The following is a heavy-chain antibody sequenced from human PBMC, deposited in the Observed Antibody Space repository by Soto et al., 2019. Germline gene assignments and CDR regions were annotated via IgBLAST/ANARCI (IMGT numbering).Heavy chain of an antibody. J-gene: IGHJ5*02. Sequence: SVKVSWNASGGTFSSYAISWVRQAPGQRLAWMGGIIPIFGTANYAQKFQGRVTITADKSTSTAYMELSSLRSEDTAVYYCARVAVKWFDPWGQGTLVTV. CDR1: GGTFSSYA. D-gene: IGHD3-22*01. CDR2: IIPIFGTA. V-gene: IGHV1-69*06. CDR3: ARVAVKWFDP.